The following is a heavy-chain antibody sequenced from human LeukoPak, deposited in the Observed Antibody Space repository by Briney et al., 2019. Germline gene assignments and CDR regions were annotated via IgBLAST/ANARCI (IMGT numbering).Heavy chain of an antibody. CDR3: ARDACSGGSCYSGYFDY. V-gene: IGHV3-53*01. J-gene: IGHJ4*02. CDR1: GFTFSSYM. D-gene: IGHD2-15*01. CDR2: IYSGGST. Sequence: GGSLRLSCAASGFTFSSYMMNWVRQAPGKGLEWVSLIYSGGSTYYADSVKGRFTISRDNSKNTLYLQMNSLRAEDTAVYYCARDACSGGSCYSGYFDYWGQGTLVTVSS.